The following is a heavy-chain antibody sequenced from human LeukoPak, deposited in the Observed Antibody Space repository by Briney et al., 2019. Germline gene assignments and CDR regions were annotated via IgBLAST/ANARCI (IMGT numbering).Heavy chain of an antibody. V-gene: IGHV3-21*01. CDR2: ISSSSNYI. Sequence: GGSLRLSCAASGFTFSTYSMNWVRQAPGKGLEWVSSISSSSNYIYYADSVKGRFTISRDNAKNSLFLQMNSLRAEDTAVYYCAELGITMIGGVWGRGTTVTISS. J-gene: IGHJ6*04. CDR3: AELGITMIGGV. D-gene: IGHD3-10*02. CDR1: GFTFSTYS.